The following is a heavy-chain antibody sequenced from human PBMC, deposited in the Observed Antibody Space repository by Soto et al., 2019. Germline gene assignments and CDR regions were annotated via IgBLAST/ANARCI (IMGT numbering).Heavy chain of an antibody. V-gene: IGHV3-21*01. J-gene: IGHJ4*02. Sequence: GGSLRLSCAASGFTFSSYSMNWVRQAPGKGLEWVSSISSSSSYIYYADSVKGRFTISRDNAKNSLYLQMNSLRAEDTAVYYCARDRPAITMSSFDYWGQGTLVTVSS. D-gene: IGHD3-22*01. CDR1: GFTFSSYS. CDR3: ARDRPAITMSSFDY. CDR2: ISSSSSYI.